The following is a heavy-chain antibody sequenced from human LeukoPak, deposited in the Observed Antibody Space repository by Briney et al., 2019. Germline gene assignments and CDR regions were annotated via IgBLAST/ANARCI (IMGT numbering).Heavy chain of an antibody. V-gene: IGHV3-21*01. Sequence: GGSLRLSCAASGFTFSSYSMNWVRQAPGKGLEWVSSISSSSSYIYYADSVKGRFTISRDNAKNSLYLQMNSLRAEDTAVYYCARDPRRLIAAAAHFDYWGQGTLVTVSS. CDR3: ARDPRRLIAAAAHFDY. CDR2: ISSSSSYI. D-gene: IGHD6-13*01. CDR1: GFTFSSYS. J-gene: IGHJ4*02.